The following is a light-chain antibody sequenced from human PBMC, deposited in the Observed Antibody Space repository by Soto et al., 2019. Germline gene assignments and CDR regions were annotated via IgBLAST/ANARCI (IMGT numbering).Light chain of an antibody. V-gene: IGLV2-14*03. CDR1: NSDVGGYNS. CDR2: DVS. CDR3: SSYTATRTVV. J-gene: IGLJ3*02. Sequence: QSALTQPDSVSGSPGQSITIACTGTNSDVGGYNSVSWYQLHPGKAPRLVIYDVSIRPPAVSDRFSGSTSGNTASLTISGLQAEDEAEYYCSSYTATRTVVFGGGTKVTVL.